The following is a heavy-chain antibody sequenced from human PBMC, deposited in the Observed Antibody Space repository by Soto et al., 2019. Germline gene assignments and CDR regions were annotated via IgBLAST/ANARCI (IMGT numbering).Heavy chain of an antibody. J-gene: IGHJ4*02. CDR3: AHRQYGDYSY. V-gene: IGHV2-5*01. CDR1: GFSLTTSGVG. CDR2: IYWNDDE. D-gene: IGHD4-17*01. Sequence: QITLKESGPTLVKPTQTLTLTCTFSGFSLTTSGVGVGWIRQPPGKALEWLALIYWNDDERYSPSLKNRLTITKDTPNNQVVLTMTNVDPADTGTYYCAHRQYGDYSYWGQGTLVTVSS.